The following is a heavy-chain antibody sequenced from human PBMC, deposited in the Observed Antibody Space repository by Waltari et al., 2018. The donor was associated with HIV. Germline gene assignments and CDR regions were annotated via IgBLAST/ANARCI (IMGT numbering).Heavy chain of an antibody. CDR3: ARGYSSSRWIPLYH. V-gene: IGHV3-33*01. J-gene: IGHJ4*02. Sequence: QVQLVESGGGVVAPGTALTLSCAVSGFTLSYFDPHWVRQSPGKGLEWLAVFWSDGVEISYADSVKGRFTISKDSSQKTLYLHLTSLRAEDTALYYCARGYSSSRWIPLYHWGRGTLVTVSS. CDR2: FWSDGVEI. CDR1: GFTLSYFD. D-gene: IGHD6-6*01.